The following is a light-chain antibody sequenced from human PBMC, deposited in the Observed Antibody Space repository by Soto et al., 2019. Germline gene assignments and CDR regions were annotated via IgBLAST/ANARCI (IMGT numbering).Light chain of an antibody. J-gene: IGKJ1*01. Sequence: EIVLTQSPATLSSFPGDRVTLSCRASQAVNTRLAWYQHKPGQAPRLLIYLTSNRAAGIPARFSGSGSGTEFTLTISSLQSEDIAVYYCLQYYNWWTFGQGTKVDIK. V-gene: IGKV3D-15*01. CDR1: QAVNTR. CDR2: LTS. CDR3: LQYYNWWT.